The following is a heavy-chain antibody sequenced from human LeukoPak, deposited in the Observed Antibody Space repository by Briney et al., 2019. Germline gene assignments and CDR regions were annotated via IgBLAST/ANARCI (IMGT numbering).Heavy chain of an antibody. D-gene: IGHD4-17*01. CDR3: AKDLDYGFDY. V-gene: IGHV3-23*01. Sequence: TGGSLRLSCAASGFTFSSYAMSWVRQAPGRGLEWVSALSGSGSSTYYADSVKGRFTISRDNSKNSLYLQMNSLRAEDTAVYYCAKDLDYGFDYWGQGTLVTVSP. CDR1: GFTFSSYA. J-gene: IGHJ4*02. CDR2: LSGSGSST.